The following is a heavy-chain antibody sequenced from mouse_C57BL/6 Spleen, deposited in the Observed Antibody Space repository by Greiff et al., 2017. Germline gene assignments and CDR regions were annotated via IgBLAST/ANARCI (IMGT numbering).Heavy chain of an antibody. D-gene: IGHD1-1*01. J-gene: IGHJ1*03. CDR2: SRNKANDYTT. V-gene: IGHV7-1*01. CDR3: ARGTNYYGGANWYFDV. CDR1: GFTFSDFY. Sequence: EVKLVESGGGLVQSGRSLRLSCATSGFTFSDFYMEWVRQAPGKGLEWIAASRNKANDYTTEYSASVKGRFIVSRDTSQSILYLQMNALRAEDTAIYYCARGTNYYGGANWYFDVWGTGTTVTVSS.